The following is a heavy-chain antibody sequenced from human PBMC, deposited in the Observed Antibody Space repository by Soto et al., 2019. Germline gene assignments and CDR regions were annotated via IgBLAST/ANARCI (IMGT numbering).Heavy chain of an antibody. J-gene: IGHJ4*02. D-gene: IGHD6-13*01. V-gene: IGHV4-30-2*01. CDR2: IYHSGST. CDR1: GGSISSGGYS. CDR3: ARSRAAAGPFDY. Sequence: SETLSLTCAVSGGSISSGGYSWSWIRQPPGKGLEWIGYIYHSGSTYYNPSLKSRVTISVDRSKNQFSLKLSSVTAADTAVYYCARSRAAAGPFDYWGQGTLVTVSS.